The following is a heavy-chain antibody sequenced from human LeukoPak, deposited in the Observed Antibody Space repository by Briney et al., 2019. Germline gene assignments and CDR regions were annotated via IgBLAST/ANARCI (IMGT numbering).Heavy chain of an antibody. Sequence: SETLSLTCAVYGGSFSGYYWSWIRQPPGKGLEWIGEINHSGSTNYNPSLKSRVTISVDTSKNQFSLKLSSVTAADTAVYYCARGRTYYYGSGSYSSFFDYWGQGTLVTVSS. J-gene: IGHJ4*02. D-gene: IGHD3-10*01. CDR1: GGSFSGYY. CDR3: ARGRTYYYGSGSYSSFFDY. V-gene: IGHV4-34*01. CDR2: INHSGST.